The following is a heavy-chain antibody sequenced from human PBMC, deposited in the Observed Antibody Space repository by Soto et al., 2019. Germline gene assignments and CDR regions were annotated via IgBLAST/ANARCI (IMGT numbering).Heavy chain of an antibody. CDR2: MNPNSGNT. Sequence: QVQLVQSGAEVKKPGASVKVSCKASGYTFTSYDINWVRQATGQGLEWMGWMNPNSGNTGYAQKFQGRVTMTRNTSISTAYMELSSLRSEDTAVYYCARGREPRPKPELARPENWFDPWGQGTLVTVSS. J-gene: IGHJ5*02. V-gene: IGHV1-8*01. D-gene: IGHD1-1*01. CDR1: GYTFTSYD. CDR3: ARGREPRPKPELARPENWFDP.